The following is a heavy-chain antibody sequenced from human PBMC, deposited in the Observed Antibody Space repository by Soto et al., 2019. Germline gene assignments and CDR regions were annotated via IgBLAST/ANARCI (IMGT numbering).Heavy chain of an antibody. J-gene: IGHJ6*02. CDR2: IIPIFGTA. V-gene: IGHV1-69*01. CDR3: ARDSVDTAMVEDYYYYGMDV. Sequence: QVQLVQSGAEVKKPGSSVKVSCKASGGTFSSYAISWVRQAPGQGLEWMGGIIPIFGTANYAQKFQGRVTITADESTSTAYMELSSLRSEDTAVYYCARDSVDTAMVEDYYYYGMDVWGQGTTVTVSS. D-gene: IGHD5-18*01. CDR1: GGTFSSYA.